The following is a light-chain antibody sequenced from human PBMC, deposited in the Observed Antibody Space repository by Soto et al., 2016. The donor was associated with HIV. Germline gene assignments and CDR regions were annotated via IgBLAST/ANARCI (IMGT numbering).Light chain of an antibody. CDR2: KAP. V-gene: IGKV1-5*03. J-gene: IGKJ2*01. CDR1: QSISTW. CDR3: QQFGNSPYT. Sequence: DIQMTRSPSTLSASVGDRVTITCRASQSISTWLAWYQQKPGKAPKLLIYKAPSLENGVPSRFSGSGSETDFTLTISSLQPDDFATYYCQQFGNSPYTFGQGTKLEIK.